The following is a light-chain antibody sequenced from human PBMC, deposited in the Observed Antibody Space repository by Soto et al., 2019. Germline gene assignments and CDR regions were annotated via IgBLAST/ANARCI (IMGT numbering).Light chain of an antibody. CDR2: DAS. CDR3: QQFNSYLAIT. Sequence: AIQLTQSPSSLSASVGDRVTITCRASQGISSALAWYQQKPGTAPKLLIYDASSLESGVPSRFSGSGSGTDFTLTISSLHPEDFATNYCQQFNSYLAITFGPGTKVDIK. J-gene: IGKJ3*01. CDR1: QGISSA. V-gene: IGKV1-13*02.